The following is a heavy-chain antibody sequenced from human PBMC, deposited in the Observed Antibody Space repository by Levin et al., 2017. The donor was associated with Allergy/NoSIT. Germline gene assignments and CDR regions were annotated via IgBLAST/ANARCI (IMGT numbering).Heavy chain of an antibody. V-gene: IGHV3-15*01. D-gene: IGHD6-13*01. CDR1: GFTFSNAW. CDR3: TTRDQGSSSWYGYYYYYYGMDV. J-gene: IGHJ6*02. CDR2: IKSKTDGGTT. Sequence: PGGSLRLSCAASGFTFSNAWMSWVRQAPGKGLEWVGRIKSKTDGGTTDYAAPVKGRFTISRDDSKNTLYLQMNSLKTEDTAVYYCTTRDQGSSSWYGYYYYYYGMDVWGQGTTVTVSS.